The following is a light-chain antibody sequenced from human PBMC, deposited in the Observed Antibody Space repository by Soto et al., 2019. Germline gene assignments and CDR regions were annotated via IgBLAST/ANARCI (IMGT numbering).Light chain of an antibody. V-gene: IGLV2-11*01. CDR1: SSDVGGYNY. Sequence: QSVLTQPRSVSGSPGQSVTISCTGTSSDVGGYNYVSWYQQHPGKAPKVMIYDVSERPSGVPDRFSGSKSGNTASLTISGLQAEAEADYYCCLYAGSPRYVFGTGTKLTVL. CDR3: CLYAGSPRYV. J-gene: IGLJ1*01. CDR2: DVS.